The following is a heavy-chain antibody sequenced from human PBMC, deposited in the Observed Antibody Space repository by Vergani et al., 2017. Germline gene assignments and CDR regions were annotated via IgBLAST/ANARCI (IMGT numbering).Heavy chain of an antibody. CDR2: INPIFGTA. J-gene: IGHJ6*03. D-gene: IGHD4-17*01. CDR1: GYTFTGYY. CDR3: ARGTVTMEGSYYYYYYMDV. Sequence: QVQLVQSGAEVKKPGASVKVSCKASGYTFTGYYMHWVRQAPGQGLEWMGWINPIFGTANYAQKFQGRGTITADESTSTAYMELSSLRSEDTAVYYCARGTVTMEGSYYYYYYMDVWGKGTTVTVSS. V-gene: IGHV1-69*01.